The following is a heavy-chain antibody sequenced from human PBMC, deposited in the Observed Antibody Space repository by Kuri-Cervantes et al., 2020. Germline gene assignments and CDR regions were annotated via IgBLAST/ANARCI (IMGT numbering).Heavy chain of an antibody. V-gene: IGHV3-21*04. CDR2: ISSSSSYI. J-gene: IGHJ5*02. CDR1: GFTFSSYS. Sequence: GGSLRLSCAASGFTFSSYSMNWVRQAPGKGLEWVSSISSSSSYIYYADSVKGRFTISRDNSKHTLYLQMNSLRAEDTAVYYCAKARWLELPTNWFDPWGQGTLVTVSS. D-gene: IGHD1-7*01. CDR3: AKARWLELPTNWFDP.